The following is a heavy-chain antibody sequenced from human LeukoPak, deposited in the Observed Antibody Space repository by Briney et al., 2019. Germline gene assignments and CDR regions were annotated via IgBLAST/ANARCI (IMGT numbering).Heavy chain of an antibody. J-gene: IGHJ4*02. D-gene: IGHD6-19*01. V-gene: IGHV4-59*01. CDR2: IYYSGST. CDR3: ARGAVDVGIDY. Sequence: SETLSLTCTVSGGSISSYYWSWIRQPPGKGLEWIGYIYYSGSTNYNPSLKSRVTISVDTSKNQFSLKLSSVTAADTVVCYCARGAVDVGIDYCGQGSLVTVSS. CDR1: GGSISSYY.